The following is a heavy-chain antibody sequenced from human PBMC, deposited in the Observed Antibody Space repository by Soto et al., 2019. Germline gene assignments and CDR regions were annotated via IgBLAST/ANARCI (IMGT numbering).Heavy chain of an antibody. J-gene: IGHJ4*01. D-gene: IGHD1-26*01. CDR2: TYYRSKWYY. CDR3: ARGEQYSGRIFDY. Sequence: SQTLSLTWAIPGGSVSSNSAGWSWVRQSPSRGLEWLGRTYYRSKWYYEYAVSVRGRITINPDTSKNQYSLQLNSVTPEDTAVYFCARGEQYSGRIFDYWGQGTLVTVS. CDR1: GGSVSSNSAG. V-gene: IGHV6-1*01.